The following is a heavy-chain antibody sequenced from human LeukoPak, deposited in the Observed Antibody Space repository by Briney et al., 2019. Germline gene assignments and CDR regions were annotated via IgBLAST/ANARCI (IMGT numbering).Heavy chain of an antibody. J-gene: IGHJ4*02. CDR3: AREHYGSGSYYSGYYFDY. D-gene: IGHD3-10*01. V-gene: IGHV3-48*03. CDR2: ISSSGNKI. CDR1: GFTFSSYE. Sequence: GGSLRLSCAASGFTFSSYEMNWVRQAPGKGLEWVSYISSSGNKIYYADSVKGRFTISRDNAKNSLYLQMNSLRAEDTALYYCAREHYGSGSYYSGYYFDYWGQGTLVTVSS.